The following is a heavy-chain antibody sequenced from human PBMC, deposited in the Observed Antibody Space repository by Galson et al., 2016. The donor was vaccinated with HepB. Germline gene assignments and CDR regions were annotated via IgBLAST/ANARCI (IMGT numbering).Heavy chain of an antibody. CDR3: AKSATKQLRDVNAHDI. CDR2: IWSDGSNK. V-gene: IGHV3-33*06. D-gene: IGHD4-17*01. Sequence: SLRLSCAGSGFTFSSYGMHWVRQAPGKGLEWVAVIWSDGSNKNYADSAKGRFTISRDNSKNTLYLQMNSLRAEDTAVYYCAKSATKQLRDVNAHDIWGQGTLVSVSS. CDR1: GFTFSSYG. J-gene: IGHJ4*02.